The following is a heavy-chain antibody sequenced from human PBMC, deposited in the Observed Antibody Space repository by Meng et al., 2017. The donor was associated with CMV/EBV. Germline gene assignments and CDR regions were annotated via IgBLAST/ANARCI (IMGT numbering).Heavy chain of an antibody. Sequence: SVKVSCKASGGTFSSYAISWVRQAPGQGLEWMGGIIPILGIANYAQKFQGRVTITADKSTSTAYMELSSLRSEDTAVYYCASKLGVNYYYGMNVWGQGTTVTVSS. J-gene: IGHJ6*02. V-gene: IGHV1-69*10. D-gene: IGHD1-7*01. CDR3: ASKLGVNYYYGMNV. CDR1: GGTFSSYA. CDR2: IIPILGIA.